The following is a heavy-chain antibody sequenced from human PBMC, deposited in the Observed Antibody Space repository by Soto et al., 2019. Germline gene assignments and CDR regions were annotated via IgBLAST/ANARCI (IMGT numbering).Heavy chain of an antibody. CDR3: ARGQYFDFWSGCVAPMGELTLLNACGR. CDR1: GYTFTSYD. V-gene: IGHV1-8*01. D-gene: IGHD3-3*01. CDR2: MNPNSGNT. Sequence: ASVKVSCKASGYTFTSYDINWVRQATGQGLEWLGWMNPNSGNTGYAQKFQGRVTMTRNTSISTAYMELSSLGSEDRAVYYCARGQYFDFWSGCVAPMGELTLLNACGRWGQKTMGTASS. J-gene: IGHJ3*02.